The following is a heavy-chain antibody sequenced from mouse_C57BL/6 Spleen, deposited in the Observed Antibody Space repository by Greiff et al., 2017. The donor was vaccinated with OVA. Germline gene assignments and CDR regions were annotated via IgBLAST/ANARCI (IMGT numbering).Heavy chain of an antibody. CDR3: ARSYYYGSSYYWYFDV. Sequence: VQLQQPGAELVMPGASVKLSCKASGYTFTSYWMHWVKQRPGQGLEWIGEIDPSDSYTNYTQKFKGKSTLTVDKSSSTAYMQLSSLTSEDSAVYYCARSYYYGSSYYWYFDVWGTGTTVTVSS. D-gene: IGHD1-1*01. CDR1: GYTFTSYW. J-gene: IGHJ1*03. V-gene: IGHV1-69*01. CDR2: IDPSDSYT.